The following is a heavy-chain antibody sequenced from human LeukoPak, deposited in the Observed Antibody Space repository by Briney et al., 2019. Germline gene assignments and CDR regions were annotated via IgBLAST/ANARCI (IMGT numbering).Heavy chain of an antibody. V-gene: IGHV3-21*01. J-gene: IGHJ4*02. Sequence: GGSLRLSCAASGFTFSSYSVNWVRQAPGKGLEWVSSISSSGTYTYYADSVKGRFTISRDNAKNSVFLQMNSLRAEDTALYYCTRSPYSSGWYSFDYWGQGTLVTVSS. CDR3: TRSPYSSGWYSFDY. CDR2: ISSSGTYT. D-gene: IGHD6-19*01. CDR1: GFTFSSYS.